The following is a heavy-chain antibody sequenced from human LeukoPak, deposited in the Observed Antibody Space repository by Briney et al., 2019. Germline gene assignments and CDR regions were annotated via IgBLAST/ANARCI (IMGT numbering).Heavy chain of an antibody. CDR2: ISSSGSTI. D-gene: IGHD3-3*01. CDR3: ARARFLEYLLPTYFDY. V-gene: IGHV3-48*03. Sequence: GGSLRLSCAASGFTFSSYEMNWVRQAPGKGLEWVSYISSSGSTIYYADSVKGRFTISRDNAKNSLYLQMNSLRAEDTAVYYCARARFLEYLLPTYFDYWGQGTLVIVSS. CDR1: GFTFSSYE. J-gene: IGHJ4*02.